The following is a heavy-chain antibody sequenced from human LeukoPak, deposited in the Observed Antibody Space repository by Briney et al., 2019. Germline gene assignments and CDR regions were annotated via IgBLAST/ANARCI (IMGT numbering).Heavy chain of an antibody. CDR2: IYTSGST. D-gene: IGHD5-24*01. CDR3: ARLPTGRDGYNYYYYYYMDV. J-gene: IGHJ6*03. Sequence: SETLSLTCTVPGGSISSYYWSWIRQPAGKGLEWIGRIYTSGSTNYNPSLKSRVTISVDTSKNQFSLKLSSVTAADTAVYYCARLPTGRDGYNYYYYYYMDVWGKGTTVTISS. V-gene: IGHV4-4*07. CDR1: GGSISSYY.